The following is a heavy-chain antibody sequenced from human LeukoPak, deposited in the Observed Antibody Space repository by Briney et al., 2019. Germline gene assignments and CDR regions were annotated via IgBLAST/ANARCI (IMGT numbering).Heavy chain of an antibody. J-gene: IGHJ4*02. CDR3: ARWDFYGDYVDY. CDR2: IYTSGST. Sequence: PSETLSLTCTVSGGSISSYYWSWIRQPAGKGLEWSGRIYTSGSTNYNPSLKSLVTMSGDTSKNQFSLKLSSVTAADTAVYYCARWDFYGDYVDYWGQGTLVTVSS. V-gene: IGHV4-4*07. D-gene: IGHD4-17*01. CDR1: GGSISSYY.